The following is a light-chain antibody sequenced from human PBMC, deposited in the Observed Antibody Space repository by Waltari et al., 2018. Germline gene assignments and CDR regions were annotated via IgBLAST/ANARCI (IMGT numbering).Light chain of an antibody. J-gene: IGLJ1*01. CDR3: CSYVGLGIYV. CDR2: EVT. V-gene: IGLV2-23*02. CDR1: SSVVGYYNL. Sequence: QSGLTQPASVSGSPGQSITISCPGTSSVVGYYNLVSCYQQYPGKAPQLMVYEVTKRASGVSDRFSGSKSGNTASLTIHGLQSEDEADYYCCSYVGLGIYVFGSGTKVTVL.